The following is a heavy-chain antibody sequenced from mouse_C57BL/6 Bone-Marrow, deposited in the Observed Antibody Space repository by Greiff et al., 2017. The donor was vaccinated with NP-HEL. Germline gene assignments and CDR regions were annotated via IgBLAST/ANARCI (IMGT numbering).Heavy chain of an antibody. V-gene: IGHV1-78*01. CDR2: IYLREGRT. J-gene: IGHJ2*01. D-gene: IGHD1-2*01. Sequence: QVQLKQSDAELVKPGASVKISCKVSGYTFTDHTIHWMKQRPEQGLEWIGYIYLREGRTKYNEKFKGKATLTAYKSSSTAYMQLNSLTSEDSAVYFCARELLRHYFDYWGQGTTLTVSS. CDR3: ARELLRHYFDY. CDR1: GYTFTDHT.